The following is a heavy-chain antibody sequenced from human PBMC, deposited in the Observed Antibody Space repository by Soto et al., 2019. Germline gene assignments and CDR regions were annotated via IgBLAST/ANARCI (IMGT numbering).Heavy chain of an antibody. V-gene: IGHV3-74*01. CDR3: ARDSAYGYLDY. J-gene: IGHJ4*02. CDR2: IVSDGSST. D-gene: IGHD4-17*01. CDR1: GFTFSSYW. Sequence: EVQLVESGGGLVQPGGSLTLSCAVSGFTFSSYWMHWVRQDPGKGLVWVSRIVSDGSSTSYAGSVKGRFTITRDNAKNTVSLQMSSLRAEDTAVYYCARDSAYGYLDYWGQGTLVTVFS.